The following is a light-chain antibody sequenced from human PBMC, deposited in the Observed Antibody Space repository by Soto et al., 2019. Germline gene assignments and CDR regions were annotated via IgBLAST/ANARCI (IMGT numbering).Light chain of an antibody. CDR1: QGVGSY. CDR3: QQRSDWPPGT. J-gene: IGKJ4*01. CDR2: DAS. Sequence: EIVLTQSPATLSLSPGERATLSCRASQGVGSYLAWYQQKPGQAPRLLIYDASHRATDIPARFSGSGSGTDFTLTISSPEPEDFAVYYCQQRSDWPPGTFGGGTKVDIK. V-gene: IGKV3-11*01.